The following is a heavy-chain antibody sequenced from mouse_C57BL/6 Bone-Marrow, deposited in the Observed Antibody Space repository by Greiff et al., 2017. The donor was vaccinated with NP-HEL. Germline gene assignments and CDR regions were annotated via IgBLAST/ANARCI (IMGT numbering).Heavy chain of an antibody. J-gene: IGHJ4*01. CDR1: GFTFSDYG. D-gene: IGHD1-1*01. CDR3: ARKVIYYYGSSLSYYAMDY. V-gene: IGHV5-17*01. CDR2: ISSGSSTI. Sequence: EVNVVESGGGLVKPGGSLKLSCAASGFTFSDYGMHWVRQAPEKGLEWVAYISSGSSTIYYADTVKGRFTISRDNAKNTLFLQMTSLRSEDTAMYYCARKVIYYYGSSLSYYAMDYWGQGTSVTVSS.